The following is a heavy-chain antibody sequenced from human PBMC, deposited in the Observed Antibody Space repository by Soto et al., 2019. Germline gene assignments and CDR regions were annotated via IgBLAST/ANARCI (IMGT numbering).Heavy chain of an antibody. V-gene: IGHV2-5*02. J-gene: IGHJ4*02. D-gene: IGHD5-18*01. CDR1: GFSLTTSGVG. Sequence: QITLKESGPTRVRPTQTLALTCTFSGFSLTTSGVGVGWIRKTPGKALERLAVIYWDDDKRYSPSLKSRLTITKDTSKNQVVLTLADMDPVDTATYFCAHRGYMYGNWDHGYFDYWGQGILVTVSS. CDR2: IYWDDDK. CDR3: AHRGYMYGNWDHGYFDY.